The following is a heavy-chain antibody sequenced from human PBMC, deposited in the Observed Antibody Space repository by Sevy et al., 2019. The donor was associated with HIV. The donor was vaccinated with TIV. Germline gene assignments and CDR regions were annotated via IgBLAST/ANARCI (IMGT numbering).Heavy chain of an antibody. CDR2: IWYDGSNK. CDR1: GFTFSSYG. CDR3: ARDRKGISVVAERGARPTGGMDV. D-gene: IGHD2-15*01. Sequence: GGSLRLSCAASGFTFSSYGMHWVRQAPGKGLEWVAVIWYDGSNKYYADSVKGRFTISRDNSKNTLYLQMNSLRAEDTDVNYCARDRKGISVVAERGARPTGGMDVWGQGTTVTVSS. J-gene: IGHJ6*02. V-gene: IGHV3-33*01.